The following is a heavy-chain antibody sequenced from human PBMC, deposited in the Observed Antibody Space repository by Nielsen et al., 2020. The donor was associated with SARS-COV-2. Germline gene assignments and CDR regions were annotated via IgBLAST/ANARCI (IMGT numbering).Heavy chain of an antibody. Sequence: WIRQPPGKGLEWVSAISGSGGSTYYADSVKGRFTISRDNSKNTLYLQMTSLRAENTAVYYCAKDGAVLRFFYWLYGGYGMDVWGQGTTVTVSS. D-gene: IGHD3-9*01. CDR2: ISGSGGST. V-gene: IGHV3-23*01. CDR3: AKDGAVLRFFYWLYGGYGMDV. J-gene: IGHJ6*02.